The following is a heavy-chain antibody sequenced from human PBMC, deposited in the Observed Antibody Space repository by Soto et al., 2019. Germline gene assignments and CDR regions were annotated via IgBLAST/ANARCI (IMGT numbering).Heavy chain of an antibody. J-gene: IGHJ6*02. V-gene: IGHV1-46*01. Sequence: ASVKVSCTASGYTFTSYYMHWVLQAPVQGLGWMGIINPSGGSTSYAQKFQGRVTMTRDTSTSTVYMELSSLRSEDTAVYYCARDESRSITIFGVVIVYYYGMDVWGQGTTVTVSS. CDR1: GYTFTSYY. D-gene: IGHD3-3*01. CDR2: INPSGGST. CDR3: ARDESRSITIFGVVIVYYYGMDV.